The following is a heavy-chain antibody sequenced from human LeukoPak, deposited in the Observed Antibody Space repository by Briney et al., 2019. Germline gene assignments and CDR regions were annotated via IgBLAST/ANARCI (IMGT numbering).Heavy chain of an antibody. J-gene: IGHJ4*02. Sequence: SSETLSLTCAVSGGSISSYYWSWIRQPPGKGLEWIGYIYYSGSTNYNPSLKSRVTVSVDTSKNQLSLKLSSVTAADTAVYYCARRRGWLPFDYWGQGTLVTVSS. V-gene: IGHV4-59*12. D-gene: IGHD6-19*01. CDR2: IYYSGST. CDR3: ARRRGWLPFDY. CDR1: GGSISSYY.